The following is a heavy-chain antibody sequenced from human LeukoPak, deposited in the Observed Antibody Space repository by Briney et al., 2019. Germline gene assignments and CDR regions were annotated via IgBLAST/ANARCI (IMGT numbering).Heavy chain of an antibody. CDR3: ARTYYYDSSGYSLAFDI. Sequence: ASVKVSCKASGYTFTGYYMHWVRQAPGQGLEWMGRINPNSGGTNYAQKFQGRVTMTRDTSISTAYMELRRLRSDDTAVYYCARTYYYDSSGYSLAFDIWGQGTMVTVSS. J-gene: IGHJ3*02. CDR2: INPNSGGT. D-gene: IGHD3-22*01. V-gene: IGHV1-2*06. CDR1: GYTFTGYY.